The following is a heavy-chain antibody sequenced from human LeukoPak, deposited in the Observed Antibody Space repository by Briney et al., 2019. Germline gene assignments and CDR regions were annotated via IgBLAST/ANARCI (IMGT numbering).Heavy chain of an antibody. CDR3: ARLSAVVTTYNWFDP. CDR2: IYYSGST. CDR1: GGSISSYY. J-gene: IGHJ5*02. V-gene: IGHV4-59*08. D-gene: IGHD2-21*02. Sequence: SETLSLTCTVSGGSISSYYWSWIRQPPGKGLEWIGYIYYSGSTNYDPSLKSRVTISVDTSKNQFSLKLSSVTAADTAVYYCARLSAVVTTYNWFDPWGQGTLVTVSS.